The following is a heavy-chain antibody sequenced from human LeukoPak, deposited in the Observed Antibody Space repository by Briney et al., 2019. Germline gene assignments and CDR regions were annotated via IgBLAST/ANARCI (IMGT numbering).Heavy chain of an antibody. J-gene: IGHJ5*02. CDR3: ARAPGGYPYNWFDP. CDR2: IYYSGST. D-gene: IGHD6-25*01. V-gene: IGHV4-59*01. Sequence: SETLSLTCAVYGGSFSGYYWSWIRQPPGKGLEWIGYIYYSGSTDYNPSLKSRVTISVDTSKNQFSLKLSSVTAADTAVYYCARAPGGYPYNWFDPWGQGTLVTVSS. CDR1: GGSFSGYY.